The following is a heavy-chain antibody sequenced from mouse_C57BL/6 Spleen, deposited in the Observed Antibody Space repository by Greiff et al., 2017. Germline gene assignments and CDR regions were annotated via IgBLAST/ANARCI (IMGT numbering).Heavy chain of an antibody. J-gene: IGHJ2*01. CDR3: ARTDYYGSSYDDY. D-gene: IGHD1-1*01. CDR1: GFTFSDYG. CDR2: ISRGSSTI. V-gene: IGHV5-17*01. Sequence: EVMLVESGGGLVKPGGSLKLSCAASGFTFSDYGMHWVRQAPEKGLEWVAYISRGSSTIYYADTVKGRFTISRDNAKNTLFLQMTSLRSEDTAMYYCARTDYYGSSYDDYWGQGTTLTVSS.